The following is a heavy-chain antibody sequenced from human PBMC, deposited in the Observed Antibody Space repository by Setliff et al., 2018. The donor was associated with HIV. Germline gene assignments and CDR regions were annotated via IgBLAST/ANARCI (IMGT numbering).Heavy chain of an antibody. D-gene: IGHD5-12*01. V-gene: IGHV3-48*03. Sequence: GSLRLSCAASGLIFSSYEMNWVRQAPGKGLEWISFIGGHGSIIHYADSVKGRFTISRDDAKTSLYLQMNSLRAEDTAVYYCVREALSRDGYSYFDYWGQGTLVTVSS. CDR3: VREALSRDGYSYFDY. CDR1: GLIFSSYE. CDR2: IGGHGSII. J-gene: IGHJ4*02.